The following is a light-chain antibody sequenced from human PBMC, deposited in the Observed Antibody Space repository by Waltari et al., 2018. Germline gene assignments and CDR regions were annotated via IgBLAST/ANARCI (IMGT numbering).Light chain of an antibody. J-gene: IGLJ1*01. Sequence: QSALTQPASVSGSPGQSIPISCTRTSSAVGGANYFSWYQQLPGNAPKLLIYDVSKRPSGVSYRFSGSKSGNTASLTISGLQAEDEADYYCSSYTSIYVFGTGTKVTVL. CDR3: SSYTSIYV. V-gene: IGLV2-14*01. CDR1: SSAVGGANY. CDR2: DVS.